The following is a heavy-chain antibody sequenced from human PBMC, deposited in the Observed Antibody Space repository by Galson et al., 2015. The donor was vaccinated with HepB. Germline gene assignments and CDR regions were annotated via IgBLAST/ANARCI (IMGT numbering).Heavy chain of an antibody. V-gene: IGHV3-11*06. Sequence: SLRLSCAASGFLFSDYYMSWIRQAPGKGLEWVSFISTGSDYTNYADSVKGRFTISRDNARNSLYLQLNTLRAEDTAVYYCARLVWGLPGYSYGGPADYWGQGALVTVSS. CDR3: ARLVWGLPGYSYGGPADY. CDR1: GFLFSDYY. D-gene: IGHD3-16*01. CDR2: ISTGSDYT. J-gene: IGHJ4*02.